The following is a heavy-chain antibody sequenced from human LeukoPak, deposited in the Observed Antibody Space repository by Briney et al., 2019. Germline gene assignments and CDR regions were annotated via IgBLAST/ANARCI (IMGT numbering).Heavy chain of an antibody. J-gene: IGHJ4*02. CDR3: ARQVGLQSENDY. D-gene: IGHD1-26*01. V-gene: IGHV5-51*01. CDR2: IYPGDSDT. CDR1: GYRFTTYW. Sequence: GESLKISCKGSGYRFTTYWIGWVCQMPGKGLEWMGIIYPGDSDTRYSPSFQGQVTISADKSISTAYLQWSSLKASDTAVYYCARQVGLQSENDYWGQGTLVTVSS.